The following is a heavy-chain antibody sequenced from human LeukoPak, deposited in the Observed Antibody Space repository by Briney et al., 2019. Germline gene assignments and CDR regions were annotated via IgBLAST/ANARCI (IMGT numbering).Heavy chain of an antibody. CDR3: ANGLGYCSGGSCY. CDR1: GFTFSSYG. D-gene: IGHD2-15*01. CDR2: IRYDGSNK. Sequence: GGSLRLSCAASGFTFSSYGMHWVRQAPGKGLEWVAFIRYDGSNKYYADSVKGRFTISRDNSKNTLYLQMNSLRAEDTAVYYCANGLGYCSGGSCYWGQGTLVTVSS. J-gene: IGHJ4*02. V-gene: IGHV3-30*02.